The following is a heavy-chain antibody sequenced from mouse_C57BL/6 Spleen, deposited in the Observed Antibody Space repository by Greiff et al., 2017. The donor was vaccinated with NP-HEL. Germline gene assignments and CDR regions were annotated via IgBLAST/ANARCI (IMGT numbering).Heavy chain of an antibody. V-gene: IGHV5-12*01. D-gene: IGHD2-3*01. CDR3: ARGYDGYFGFAY. CDR2: ISNGGGST. J-gene: IGHJ3*01. CDR1: GFTFSDYY. Sequence: EVQLVESGGGLVQPGGSLKLSCAASGFTFSDYYMYWVRQTPEKRLEWVAYISNGGGSTYSPDTVKGRFTISRDNAKNTLYLQMSRLKSEDTAMYYCARGYDGYFGFAYWGQGTLVTVSA.